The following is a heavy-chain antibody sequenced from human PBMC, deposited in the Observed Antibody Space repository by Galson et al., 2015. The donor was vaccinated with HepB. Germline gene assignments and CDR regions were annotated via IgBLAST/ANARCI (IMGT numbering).Heavy chain of an antibody. J-gene: IGHJ4*02. V-gene: IGHV3-33*08. CDR2: IWYDGSNK. Sequence: SLRLSCAASGFTFSSYGMHWVRQAPGKGLEWVAVIWYDGSNKYYADSVKGRFTISRDNSKNTLYLQMNSLRDEDTAVYYCARAPRPYCGGDCGYFDYWGQGTLVTVSS. CDR1: GFTFSSYG. D-gene: IGHD2-21*02. CDR3: ARAPRPYCGGDCGYFDY.